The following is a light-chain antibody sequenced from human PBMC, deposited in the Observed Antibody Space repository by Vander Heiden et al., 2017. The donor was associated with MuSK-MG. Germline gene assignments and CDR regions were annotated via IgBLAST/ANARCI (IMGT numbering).Light chain of an antibody. CDR1: SSNTGVGYD. CDR2: GKR. CDR3: QSYDRSRSGYVV. Sequence: QSVLPHPPPVSGPPGQSLKMACTGRSSNTGVGYDVHGEQQLPGTATNRLIFGKRNRREGAPEGCSGSKSDTSATTAITGLQAEDEADDYCQSYDRSRSGYVVFGGGTKRTVL. J-gene: IGLJ2*01. V-gene: IGLV1-40*01.